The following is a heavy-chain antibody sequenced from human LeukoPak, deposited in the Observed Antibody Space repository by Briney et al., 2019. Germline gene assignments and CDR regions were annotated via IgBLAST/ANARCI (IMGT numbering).Heavy chain of an antibody. V-gene: IGHV1-69*06. CDR1: GGTFSSHV. CDR2: IIPIFGTA. Sequence: VASVKVSCKTSGGTFSSHVISWVRQDPGQGLEWMGGIIPIFGTANYAQKFQGRVTITADKFTNKVYMELSSLRSDDTAIYFCARVNGYCSSISCFLDYWGQGTLVTVSS. CDR3: ARVNGYCSSISCFLDY. J-gene: IGHJ4*02. D-gene: IGHD2-2*01.